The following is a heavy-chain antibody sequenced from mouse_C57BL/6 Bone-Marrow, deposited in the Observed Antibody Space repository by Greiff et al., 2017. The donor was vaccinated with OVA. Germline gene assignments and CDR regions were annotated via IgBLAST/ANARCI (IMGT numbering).Heavy chain of an antibody. Sequence: VKLMESGAELVRPGASVKLSCKASGYTFTDYYINWVKQRPGQGLEWIARIYPGSGNTYYNEKFKGKATLTAEKSSSTAYMQLSSLTSEDPAVYFCARSGYYGIAYWGQGTLVTVSA. D-gene: IGHD1-1*01. V-gene: IGHV1-76*01. CDR3: ARSGYYGIAY. CDR1: GYTFTDYY. J-gene: IGHJ3*01. CDR2: IYPGSGNT.